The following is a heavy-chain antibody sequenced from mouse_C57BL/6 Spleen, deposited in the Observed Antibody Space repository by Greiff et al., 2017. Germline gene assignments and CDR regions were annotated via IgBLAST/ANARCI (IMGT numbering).Heavy chain of an antibody. V-gene: IGHV5-17*01. CDR3: ARYWDYFDY. CDR2: ISSGSSTI. J-gene: IGHJ2*01. CDR1: GFTFSDYG. Sequence: EVHLVESGGGLVKPGGSLKLSCAASGFTFSDYGMHWVRQAPEKGLEWVAYISSGSSTIYYADTVKGRFTISRDNAKNTLFVHMTSLWSEDTAMYYCARYWDYFDYWGQGTTLTVSS. D-gene: IGHD4-1*01.